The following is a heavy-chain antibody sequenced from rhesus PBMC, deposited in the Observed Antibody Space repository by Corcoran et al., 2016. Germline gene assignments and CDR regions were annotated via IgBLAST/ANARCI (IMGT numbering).Heavy chain of an antibody. CDR3: ARVGVGLAADY. Sequence: QLQLQASGPVLVKPSETLSVTCAVSGGSISSSYWSWIRQAPGTGLEWIGYICGSGSRNKYNPSLKSRGTLSGDTSKNQLSRKLSAVTTADTAVYYCARVGVGLAADYWGQGVLVTVSS. J-gene: IGHJ4*01. CDR1: GGSISSSY. D-gene: IGHD4-29*01. CDR2: ICGSGSRN. V-gene: IGHV4-169*01.